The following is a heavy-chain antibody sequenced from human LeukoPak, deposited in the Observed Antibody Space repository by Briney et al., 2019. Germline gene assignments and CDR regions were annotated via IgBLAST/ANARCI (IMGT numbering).Heavy chain of an antibody. J-gene: IGHJ5*02. CDR3: ARAPTFGYWFDP. CDR1: GGSMRSYY. Sequence: PSETLSLTCTASGGSMRSYYWSWIRQPAGKGLEWIGRIYTSGSTNYNPSLKSRVTMSVDTSKNLFSLKLNSVTAADTAVYYCARAPTFGYWFDPWGQGTLVTVSS. CDR2: IYTSGST. D-gene: IGHD3-10*02. V-gene: IGHV4-4*07.